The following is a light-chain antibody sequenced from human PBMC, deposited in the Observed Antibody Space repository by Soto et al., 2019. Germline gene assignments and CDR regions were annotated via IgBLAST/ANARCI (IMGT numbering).Light chain of an antibody. V-gene: IGKV1-5*03. Sequence: DIQMTQSASTLSASVGDRVTITCRASQSISGWLAWYQQKPGKAPKLLIYKASKLESGVPSRFSGSGSRTEFTLSISSLQPDDFATYYCQQYNTYSQAFGLGTKVDIK. CDR3: QQYNTYSQA. CDR1: QSISGW. J-gene: IGKJ1*01. CDR2: KAS.